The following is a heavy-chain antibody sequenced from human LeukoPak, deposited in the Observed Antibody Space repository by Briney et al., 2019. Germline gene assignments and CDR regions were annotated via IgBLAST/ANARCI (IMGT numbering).Heavy chain of an antibody. CDR3: ATDPNWGRDAFGL. Sequence: ASVTVACKVSGYTLSELSMHWVRLAPGKGLEWMGGFDPEDGETIYAQKFQGRVTMTEDTSTDTTYMELSSLRSEDTAVYYCATDPNWGRDAFGLWGQGITVTVSS. J-gene: IGHJ3*01. D-gene: IGHD7-27*01. CDR2: FDPEDGET. CDR1: GYTLSELS. V-gene: IGHV1-24*01.